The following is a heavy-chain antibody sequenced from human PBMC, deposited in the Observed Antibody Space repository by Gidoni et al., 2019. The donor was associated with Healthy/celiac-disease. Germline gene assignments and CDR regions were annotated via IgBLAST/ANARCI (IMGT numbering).Heavy chain of an antibody. Sequence: QVQLQESGPGLVKPSQTLSLTCTVSGGSITSGSYSWSWIRQPAGKGREWFGSIYTSGSTNYNPSLKSRVTISVDTSKNQCSLKLSSVTAADTAVYYCARAYYYDSSGQSGDAFDIWGQGTMVTVSS. CDR1: GGSITSGSYS. CDR2: IYTSGST. J-gene: IGHJ3*02. CDR3: ARAYYYDSSGQSGDAFDI. V-gene: IGHV4-61*02. D-gene: IGHD3-22*01.